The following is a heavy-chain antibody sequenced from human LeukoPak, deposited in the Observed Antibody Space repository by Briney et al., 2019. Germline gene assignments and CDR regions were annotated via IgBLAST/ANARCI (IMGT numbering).Heavy chain of an antibody. CDR1: GFIFGTYS. CDR3: ARYGVSSSRSYIAH. Sequence: GGSLRLSCEASGFIFGTYSMLWVRQAPGKGLEWVSSINTGSDYIFYADSVKGRFTISRDNAENSLYLQMHSLRADDTAVYFCARYGVSSSRSYIAHRGQGTLVTVSS. J-gene: IGHJ4*02. CDR2: INTGSDYI. D-gene: IGHD2-2*01. V-gene: IGHV3-21*06.